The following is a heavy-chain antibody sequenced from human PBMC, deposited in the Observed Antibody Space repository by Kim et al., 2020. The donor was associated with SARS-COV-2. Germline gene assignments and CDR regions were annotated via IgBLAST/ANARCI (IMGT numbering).Heavy chain of an antibody. CDR1: GFTVSSNY. D-gene: IGHD5-18*01. J-gene: IGHJ6*02. Sequence: GGSLRLSCAASGFTVSSNYMSWVRQAPGKGLEWVSVIYSGGSTYYADSVKGRFTISRDNSKNTLYLQMNSLRAEDTAVYYCARDRIGYSYGEGPYYYYGMDVWGQGTTVTVSS. V-gene: IGHV3-53*01. CDR2: IYSGGST. CDR3: ARDRIGYSYGEGPYYYYGMDV.